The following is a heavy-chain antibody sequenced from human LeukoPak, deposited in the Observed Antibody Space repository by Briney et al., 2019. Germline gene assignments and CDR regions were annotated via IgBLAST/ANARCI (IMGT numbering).Heavy chain of an antibody. Sequence: GGSLRLSCAASGFTFSTYWMSWVRQAPGKGLEGVANIKKDGSEKYYADSVKGRFTISRDNAKNSLYLQMNSLRAEDTAMYYCARDAGSGSLFDYWGQGTLVTVSS. D-gene: IGHD3-10*01. CDR3: ARDAGSGSLFDY. V-gene: IGHV3-7*05. CDR1: GFTFSTYW. J-gene: IGHJ4*02. CDR2: IKKDGSEK.